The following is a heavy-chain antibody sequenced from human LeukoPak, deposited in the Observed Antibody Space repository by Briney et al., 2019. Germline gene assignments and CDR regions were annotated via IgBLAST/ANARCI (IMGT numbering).Heavy chain of an antibody. V-gene: IGHV4-59*01. Sequence: SETLSLTCTVSGGSISNYYWNWIRQPPGKRLEWIGYIHDSGTTKYNPSLKSRVTISVDTSNNQFSLWLTSVTAADTAVYYCARAPPYDTSTGDAFDMWGQGTVVTVSS. J-gene: IGHJ3*02. CDR3: ARAPPYDTSTGDAFDM. CDR2: IHDSGTT. CDR1: GGSISNYY. D-gene: IGHD3-9*01.